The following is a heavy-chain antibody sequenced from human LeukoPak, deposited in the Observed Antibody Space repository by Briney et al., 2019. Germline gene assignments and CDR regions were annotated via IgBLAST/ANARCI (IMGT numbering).Heavy chain of an antibody. CDR1: GYTFTSYG. Sequence: GASVKVSCKASGYTFTSYGISWVRQAPGQGLEWMGWIGAYNGNTNYAQKLQGRVTMTTDTSTSTAYMELRSLRSDDTAVYYCATLIMITFGGVTPSDYFDYWGQGTLVTVSS. V-gene: IGHV1-18*01. D-gene: IGHD3-16*01. CDR2: IGAYNGNT. J-gene: IGHJ4*02. CDR3: ATLIMITFGGVTPSDYFDY.